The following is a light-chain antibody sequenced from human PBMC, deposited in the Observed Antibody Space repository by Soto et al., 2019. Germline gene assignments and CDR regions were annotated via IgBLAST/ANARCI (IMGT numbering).Light chain of an antibody. V-gene: IGKV3-20*01. J-gene: IGKJ1*01. CDR3: QQYAGSPRT. Sequence: VMTQSPATLSVSPGERATLSCRASQSVSSSYLAWYQQKPGQAPRLLIYSASRRATGIPDRFTGSGSGTDFTLTINRVEPEDFAVYFCQQYAGSPRTFGQGTKVDIK. CDR1: QSVSSSY. CDR2: SAS.